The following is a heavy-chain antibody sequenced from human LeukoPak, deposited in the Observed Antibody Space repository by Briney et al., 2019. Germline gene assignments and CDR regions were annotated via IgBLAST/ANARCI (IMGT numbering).Heavy chain of an antibody. CDR3: ARHGVPGSSSDFDY. V-gene: IGHV4-39*01. CDR1: EGSISSNSYY. J-gene: IGHJ4*02. Sequence: QTSETLSLTCTVSEGSISSNSYYWGWIRQPPGKGLEWIGSIYYSGSTYYSPSLKSRVAISVDTSKNQFSLKLSSVTAADTAVYYCARHGVPGSSSDFDYWGQGTLVTVSS. CDR2: IYYSGST. D-gene: IGHD3-10*01.